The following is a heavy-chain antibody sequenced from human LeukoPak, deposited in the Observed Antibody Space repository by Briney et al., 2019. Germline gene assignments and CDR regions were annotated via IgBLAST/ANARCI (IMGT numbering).Heavy chain of an antibody. V-gene: IGHV3-23*01. CDR3: AKMPVSYSSGWSNFDY. D-gene: IGHD6-19*01. J-gene: IGHJ4*02. CDR1: GFTFSSYA. CDR2: ISGSAGST. Sequence: GGSLRLPCAASGFTFSSYAMSWVRQAPGKGLEWVSGISGSAGSTYYADSVKGRFTISRDNSKNTLYLQMNSLRAEDTAVYYCAKMPVSYSSGWSNFDYWGQGTLVTVSS.